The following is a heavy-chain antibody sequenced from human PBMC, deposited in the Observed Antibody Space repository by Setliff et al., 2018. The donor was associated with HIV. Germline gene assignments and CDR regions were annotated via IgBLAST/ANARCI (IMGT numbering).Heavy chain of an antibody. CDR1: GFTFSSYE. CDR3: ARGGPLEWSYYPRPNWFDP. J-gene: IGHJ5*02. CDR2: IGSGEGAK. V-gene: IGHV3-48*03. D-gene: IGHD3-3*01. Sequence: TGGSLRLSCAASGFTFSSYEMNWVRQAPGKGLEWVSYIGSGEGAKYYADSVKGRFTISRDTAKNSLFLQMSSLRVEDTAVYYCARGGPLEWSYYPRPNWFDPWGQGTLVTVSS.